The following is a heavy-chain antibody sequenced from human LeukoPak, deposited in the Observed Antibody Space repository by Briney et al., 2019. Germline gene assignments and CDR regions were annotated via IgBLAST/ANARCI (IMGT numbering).Heavy chain of an antibody. Sequence: SQTLSLTCAISGDSVSSNSVTWNWIRQYASRGLEWLGRTYYRSTWYNDYAVSVRGRITVNPDTSKNQFSLHLNSVTPEDTAVYYCARRLTQYDCFDPWGQGILVTVSS. J-gene: IGHJ5*02. V-gene: IGHV6-1*01. CDR1: GDSVSSNSVT. D-gene: IGHD2-2*01. CDR3: ARRLTQYDCFDP. CDR2: TYYRSTWYN.